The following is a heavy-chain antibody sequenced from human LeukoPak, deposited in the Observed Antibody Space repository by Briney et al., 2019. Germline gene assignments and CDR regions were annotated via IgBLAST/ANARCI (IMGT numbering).Heavy chain of an antibody. Sequence: GGSLRLSCVASGFTFNNYAMTWVRQAPGKGLQWVSTINGGDNGDNTYYADSVKGRFTVSRDNSKNTVYLQMNSLRVEDTAVYYCARDGIQLPDTLDYWGLGTLVTVSS. CDR2: INGGDNGDNT. J-gene: IGHJ4*02. CDR1: GFTFNNYA. CDR3: ARDGIQLPDTLDY. D-gene: IGHD1-1*01. V-gene: IGHV3-23*01.